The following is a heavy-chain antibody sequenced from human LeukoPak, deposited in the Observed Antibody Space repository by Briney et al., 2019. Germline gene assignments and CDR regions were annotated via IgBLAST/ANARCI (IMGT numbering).Heavy chain of an antibody. J-gene: IGHJ6*02. CDR2: IYYSGST. CDR1: GGSISSGGYY. V-gene: IGHV4-31*03. CDR3: ASLVVVTAVRGYYYYYGMDV. Sequence: PSQTLSLTCTVSGGSISSGGYYWSWIRQHPGKGLEWIGYIYYSGSTYYNPSLKSRVTISVDTSKNQFSLKLSSVTAADTAVYYCASLVVVTAVRGYYYYYGMDVWGQGTTVTVSS. D-gene: IGHD2-21*02.